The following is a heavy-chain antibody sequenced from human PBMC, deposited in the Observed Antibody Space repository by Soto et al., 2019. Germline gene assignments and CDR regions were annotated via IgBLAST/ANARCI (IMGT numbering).Heavy chain of an antibody. Sequence: GGSLRLSCAASGFTFSSYAMSWVRQAPGKGLEWVSAINGSGGSTYYADSVKGRFTISRDNSKNTLYLQMNSLRAEDTAVYYCAKAPCMAPYSGGSCYWGYFDYWGQGTLVTVSS. CDR3: AKAPCMAPYSGGSCYWGYFDY. CDR2: INGSGGST. V-gene: IGHV3-23*01. D-gene: IGHD2-15*01. CDR1: GFTFSSYA. J-gene: IGHJ4*02.